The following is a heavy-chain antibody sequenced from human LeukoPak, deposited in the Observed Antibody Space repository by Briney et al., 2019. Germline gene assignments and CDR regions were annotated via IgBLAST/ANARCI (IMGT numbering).Heavy chain of an antibody. CDR3: ARHLYYYYMDV. J-gene: IGHJ6*03. CDR1: GGSISSYY. Sequence: SETLSLTCTVSGGSISSYYWSWIRQPPGKGLEWIGYIYYSGSTNYNPPLKSRVTISVDTSKNQFSLKLSSVTAADTAVYYCARHLYYYYMDVWGKGTTVTVSS. V-gene: IGHV4-59*08. CDR2: IYYSGST.